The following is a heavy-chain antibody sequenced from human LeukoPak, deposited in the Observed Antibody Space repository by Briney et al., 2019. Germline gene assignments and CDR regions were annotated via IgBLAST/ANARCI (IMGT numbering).Heavy chain of an antibody. CDR3: AKAPGDCSGGSCYLQL. CDR2: ISSSSSYI. D-gene: IGHD2-15*01. CDR1: GFTFSSYS. V-gene: IGHV3-21*01. Sequence: GGSLRLSCAASGFTFSSYSMNWVRQAPGKGLEWVSSISSSSSYIYYADSVKGRFTISRDNAKNSLYLQMNSLRAEDTAVYYCAKAPGDCSGGSCYLQLWGQGTMVTVSS. J-gene: IGHJ3*01.